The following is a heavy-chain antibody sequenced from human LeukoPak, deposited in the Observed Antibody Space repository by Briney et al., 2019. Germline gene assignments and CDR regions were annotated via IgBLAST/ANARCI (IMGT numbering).Heavy chain of an antibody. CDR3: ARALYYDILTGYQTHTYYFDY. D-gene: IGHD3-9*01. CDR2: ISSRSSDI. Sequence: PGGSLRLSCTASRVTFSGYTMNWVRQAPGKGLESVSSISSRSSDIYYAASVKGRFTISRDNARNSLYLQMSSLRAEDTAVYYCARALYYDILTGYQTHTYYFDYWGQGTLVTVSS. J-gene: IGHJ4*02. V-gene: IGHV3-21*01. CDR1: RVTFSGYT.